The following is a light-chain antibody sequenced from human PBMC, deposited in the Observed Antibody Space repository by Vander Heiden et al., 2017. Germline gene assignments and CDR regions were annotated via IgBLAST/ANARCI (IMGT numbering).Light chain of an antibody. CDR2: AAS. CDR1: QGISSY. J-gene: IGKJ2*01. Sequence: DIQLTQSPSFLSASVGDRVTITCRASQGISSYLAWYQQKPGKAPELLIYAASTLQSGVPSRFSGSGSGTEFTLTISSLQPEDFATDYCQQLNSYPNTFGQGTKLEIK. V-gene: IGKV1-9*01. CDR3: QQLNSYPNT.